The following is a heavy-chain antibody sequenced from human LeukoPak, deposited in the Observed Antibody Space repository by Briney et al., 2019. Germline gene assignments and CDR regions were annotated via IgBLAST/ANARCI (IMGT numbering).Heavy chain of an antibody. J-gene: IGHJ1*01. CDR2: IYYTETT. CDR1: GGSVTSGNYY. D-gene: IGHD3-22*01. V-gene: IGHV4-61*03. CDR3: ARFVLYYYDSSGYYPGYFQH. Sequence: SETLSLTCTVSGGSVTSGNYYWSWIRQPPGKGLEWIGNIYYTETTNYNPSLKSRVTISLDTSKNHFPLKLSSVTAADTAVYYCARFVLYYYDSSGYYPGYFQHWGQGTLVTVSS.